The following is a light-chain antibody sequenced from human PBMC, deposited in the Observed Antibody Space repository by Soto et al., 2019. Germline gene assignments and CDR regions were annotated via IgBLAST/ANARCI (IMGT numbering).Light chain of an antibody. J-gene: IGLJ1*01. CDR1: SSDVGSYNY. CDR2: DVS. CDR3: SSYTTSSTYV. V-gene: IGLV2-14*01. Sequence: QSVLTQPPSVSGSPGQSITISCTGTSSDVGSYNYVSWYQQHPGKAPKVMIYDVSNRPSGVSYRFSGSKSGNTASLTISGLQAEDEADYYCSSYTTSSTYVFGTGTKLTVL.